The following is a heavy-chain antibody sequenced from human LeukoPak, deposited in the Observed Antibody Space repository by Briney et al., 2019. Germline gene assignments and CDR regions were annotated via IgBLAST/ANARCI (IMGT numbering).Heavy chain of an antibody. CDR2: IKQDGSEK. V-gene: IGHV3-7*01. D-gene: IGHD1-1*01. CDR3: ARDCRYNWNDYEFDP. Sequence: PGGSLRLSCAASGFTFSSYWMSWVRQAPGKGLEWVANIKQDGSEKYYVDSVKGRFTISRDNAKNSLYLQMNSLRAEDTAVYYCARDCRYNWNDYEFDPWGQGTLVTVSS. CDR1: GFTFSSYW. J-gene: IGHJ5*02.